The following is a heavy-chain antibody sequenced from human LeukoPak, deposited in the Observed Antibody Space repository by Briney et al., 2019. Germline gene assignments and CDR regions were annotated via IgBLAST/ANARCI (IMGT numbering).Heavy chain of an antibody. CDR1: GFTFSSYG. CDR3: ARPGPDSSSWYYFDY. D-gene: IGHD6-13*01. V-gene: IGHV3-33*01. Sequence: GGSLRLSCAASGFTFSSYGMHWVRQAPGKGLEWVAVIWYDGSNKYYADSVKGRFTISRVNSKNTLYLQMNSLRAEDTAVYYCARPGPDSSSWYYFDYWGQGTLVTVSS. J-gene: IGHJ4*02. CDR2: IWYDGSNK.